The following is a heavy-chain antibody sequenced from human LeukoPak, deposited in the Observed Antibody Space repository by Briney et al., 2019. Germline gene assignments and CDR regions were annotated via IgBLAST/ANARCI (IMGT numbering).Heavy chain of an antibody. CDR1: GYTFTSYG. CDR3: ARGPQVRPGIAVAGTRGPLDYYFDY. V-gene: IGHV1-18*01. D-gene: IGHD6-19*01. J-gene: IGHJ4*02. Sequence: ASVKVSCKASGYTFTSYGISWVRQAPGQGLEWMGWISGYNGNTIYAQKFQGRVTMTTDTSTSTAYMELRSLRSDDTAVYYCARGPQVRPGIAVAGTRGPLDYYFDYWGQGTLVTVSS. CDR2: ISGYNGNT.